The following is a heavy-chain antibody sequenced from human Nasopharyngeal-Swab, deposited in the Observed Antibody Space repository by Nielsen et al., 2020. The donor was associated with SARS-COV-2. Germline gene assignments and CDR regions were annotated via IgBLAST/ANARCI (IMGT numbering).Heavy chain of an antibody. Sequence: GESLKVSCAASGFTFSNAWMSWVRQAPGKGLEWVGRIKSKTDGGTTDYAAPVKGRFTISRDDSKNTLYLQMNSLKTEDTAVYYCTTDGVVVVAATWGGGNFDYWGQGTLVTVSS. CDR2: IKSKTDGGTT. CDR1: GFTFSNAW. V-gene: IGHV3-15*01. CDR3: TTDGVVVVAATWGGGNFDY. D-gene: IGHD2-15*01. J-gene: IGHJ4*02.